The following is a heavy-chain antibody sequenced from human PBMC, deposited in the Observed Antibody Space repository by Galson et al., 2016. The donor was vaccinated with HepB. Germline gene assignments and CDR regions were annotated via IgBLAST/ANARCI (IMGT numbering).Heavy chain of an antibody. V-gene: IGHV7-4-1*02. Sequence: SVKVSCKASGYPFTTNTLNWVRQAPGQGLEWMGWINTNTGNPTYAQGFTGRFVFSLDTSVNTAYLQISSLKAEDTAVYYGARNFPGLYCSSTGCQGGYKYSAVDGWGQGTTVTVSS. CDR1: GYPFTTNT. D-gene: IGHD2-2*01. J-gene: IGHJ6*02. CDR3: ARNFPGLYCSSTGCQGGYKYSAVDG. CDR2: INTNTGNP.